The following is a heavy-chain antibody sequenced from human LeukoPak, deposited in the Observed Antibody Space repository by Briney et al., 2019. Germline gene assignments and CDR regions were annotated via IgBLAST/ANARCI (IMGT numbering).Heavy chain of an antibody. CDR2: IYYSGST. J-gene: IGHJ5*02. D-gene: IGHD3-22*01. CDR3: ARDLNGDYYDSSGYSNWFGP. CDR1: GGSISSGGYY. Sequence: SETLSLTCTVSGGSISSGGYYWSWIRQHPGKGLEWIGYIYYSGSTYYNPSLKSRVTISVDTSKNQFSLKLSSVTAADTAVYYCARDLNGDYYDSSGYSNWFGPWGQGTLVTVSS. V-gene: IGHV4-31*03.